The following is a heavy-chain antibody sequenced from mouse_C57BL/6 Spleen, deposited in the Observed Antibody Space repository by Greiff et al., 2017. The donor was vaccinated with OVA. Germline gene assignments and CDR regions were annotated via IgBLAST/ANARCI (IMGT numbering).Heavy chain of an antibody. J-gene: IGHJ3*01. CDR3: ANYGYGRLTY. V-gene: IGHV1-26*01. D-gene: IGHD2-2*01. Sequence: VQLQQSGPELVKPGASVKISCKASGYTFTDYYMNWVKQSHGKSLEWIGDINPNNGGTSYNQKFKGKATLTVDKSSSTAYMELRSLTSEDSAVYYCANYGYGRLTYWGQGTLVTVSA. CDR2: INPNNGGT. CDR1: GYTFTDYY.